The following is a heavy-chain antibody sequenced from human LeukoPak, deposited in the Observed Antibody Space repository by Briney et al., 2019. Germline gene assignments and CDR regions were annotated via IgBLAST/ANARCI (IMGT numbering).Heavy chain of an antibody. CDR2: INHSGST. CDR1: GGSFSGYY. D-gene: IGHD3-22*01. J-gene: IGHJ4*02. CDR3: ARGRGYYKDY. V-gene: IGHV4-34*01. Sequence: SETLSLTCAVYGGSFSGYYWSWIRQPPGKGLEWIGEINHSGSTNYNPSLKSRVTISVDTSKKQFSLKLKSVTAADTAVYYCARGRGYYKDYWGRGTLVTVSS.